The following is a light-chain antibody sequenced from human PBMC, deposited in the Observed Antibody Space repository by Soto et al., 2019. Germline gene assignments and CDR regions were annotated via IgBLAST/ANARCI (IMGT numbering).Light chain of an antibody. Sequence: DSQMTHSPSTLSASVGNRVTITCRASQSISSWLAWYQQKPGKAPKLLIYKASSLESGVPSRFSGSGSGTEFTLTISSLQPDDFATHYCQQFNSALGITIGQGTRLEIK. J-gene: IGKJ5*01. CDR1: QSISSW. CDR2: KAS. CDR3: QQFNSALGIT. V-gene: IGKV1-5*03.